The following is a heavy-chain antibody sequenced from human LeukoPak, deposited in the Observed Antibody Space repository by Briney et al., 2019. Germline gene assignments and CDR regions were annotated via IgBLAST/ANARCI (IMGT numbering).Heavy chain of an antibody. V-gene: IGHV4-59*01. D-gene: IGHD4-17*01. CDR2: IYYSGST. CDR1: GGSISSYY. CDR3: ARGPYGDYAPFDY. J-gene: IGHJ4*02. Sequence: SETLSLTCTVSGGSISSYYWSWIRQPPGKGLEWIGYIYYSGSTNYNPSLKSRVTISVDTSKNQFSLKLSSVTAADTAVYYCARGPYGDYAPFDYWGQGTLVTVSS.